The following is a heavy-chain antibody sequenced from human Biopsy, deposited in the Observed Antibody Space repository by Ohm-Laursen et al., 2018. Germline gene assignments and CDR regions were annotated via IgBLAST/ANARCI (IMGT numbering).Heavy chain of an antibody. CDR1: GGSLNNHY. CDR3: ARHDRSGYWGLDY. D-gene: IGHD3-22*01. Sequence: TLSLTCSVSGGSLNNHYWSWIRQSPGKGLEWLVYIYSSGRTNNNPSLKSRIIESVDTSKNQLSLKEASVTATDTAMYYCARHDRSGYWGLDYWGQGALVTVSA. J-gene: IGHJ4*02. V-gene: IGHV4-4*08. CDR2: IYSSGRT.